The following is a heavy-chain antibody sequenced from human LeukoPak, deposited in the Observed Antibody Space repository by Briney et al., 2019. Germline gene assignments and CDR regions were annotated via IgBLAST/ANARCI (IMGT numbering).Heavy chain of an antibody. CDR2: ISGSGGST. CDR3: AKEGGIVEVTAHDY. J-gene: IGHJ4*02. CDR1: GFTFSTCA. D-gene: IGHD2-21*02. Sequence: GGSLRLSCAASGFTFSTCAMGWVRQAPGKGLGWVSAISGSGGSTFYADSVKGRFTISRDNSKNTLYLQMNSLRAEDTAVYYCAKEGGIVEVTAHDYWGQGTLVTVSS. V-gene: IGHV3-23*01.